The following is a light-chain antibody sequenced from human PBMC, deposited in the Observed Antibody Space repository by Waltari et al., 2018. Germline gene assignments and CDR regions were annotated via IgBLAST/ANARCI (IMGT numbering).Light chain of an antibody. Sequence: SSELTQDPAVSVALGQTVRITCQGDSHRNYYASWYQQKPGQAPILVIYGKNNRPSGIPDRFSGSSSGNTASLTITGAQAEDEADYYCNSRDSSGNHYVVFGGGTKLTVL. CDR2: GKN. J-gene: IGLJ2*01. V-gene: IGLV3-19*01. CDR3: NSRDSSGNHYVV. CDR1: SHRNYY.